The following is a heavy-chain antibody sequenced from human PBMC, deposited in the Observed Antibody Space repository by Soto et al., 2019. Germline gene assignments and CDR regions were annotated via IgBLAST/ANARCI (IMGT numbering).Heavy chain of an antibody. V-gene: IGHV3-7*01. Sequence: EVQLVESGGGLVQPGGSLRLSCAASGFSFSIYWMSWVRQAPGKGLEWVANIKQDGSEKYYVDSVKGRFTIPSDNAKNSLYLQMNSLRAEDTAVYYCARNNLVTTGGVDYWGQGTLVTVSS. D-gene: IGHD4-4*01. CDR2: IKQDGSEK. CDR1: GFSFSIYW. J-gene: IGHJ4*02. CDR3: ARNNLVTTGGVDY.